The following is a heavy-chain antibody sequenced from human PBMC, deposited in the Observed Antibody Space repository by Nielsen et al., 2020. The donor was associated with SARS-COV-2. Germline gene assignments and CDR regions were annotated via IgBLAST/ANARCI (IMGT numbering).Heavy chain of an antibody. J-gene: IGHJ6*03. CDR3: ARGSSGSFFSEHYYYMDV. V-gene: IGHV1-3*01. Sequence: ASVKVSCKASGYTFTSYAMHWVRQAPGQRLEWMGWINAGNGNTKYSQKFQGRVTITRDTSASTAYMELSSLRSEDTAVYYCARGSSGSFFSEHYYYMDVWGKGTTVTVSS. D-gene: IGHD6-19*01. CDR1: GYTFTSYA. CDR2: INAGNGNT.